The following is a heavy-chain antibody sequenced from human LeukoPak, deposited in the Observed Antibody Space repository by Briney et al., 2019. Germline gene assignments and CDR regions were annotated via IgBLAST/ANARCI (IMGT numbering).Heavy chain of an antibody. CDR1: GYTFHSYW. Sequence: GESLKISCKGSGYTFHSYWIAWVRQMPGKGLQWMGIIYPDDSDTSYSPSFQGQVTISADTSIRPAYLQLSSLKASDTATYYCARHTGYCSGGSCYGDCWGQGTLVTVSS. CDR2: IYPDDSDT. D-gene: IGHD2-15*01. J-gene: IGHJ4*02. CDR3: ARHTGYCSGGSCYGDC. V-gene: IGHV5-51*01.